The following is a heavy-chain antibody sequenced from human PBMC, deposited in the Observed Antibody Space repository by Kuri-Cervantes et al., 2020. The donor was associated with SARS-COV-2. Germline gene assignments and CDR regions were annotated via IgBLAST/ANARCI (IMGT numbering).Heavy chain of an antibody. CDR1: GFTFSSYA. J-gene: IGHJ4*02. D-gene: IGHD1-1*01. V-gene: IGHV3-30-3*01. CDR2: ISYDGSNK. CDR3: AGETGTFEY. Sequence: GGSLRLSCAASGFTFSSYAMHWVRQAPGKGLEWVAVISYDGSNKYYADSVKGRFTISRDNSKNTLYLQMNSLRAVDTAVYYCAGETGTFEYWGQGTLVTVSS.